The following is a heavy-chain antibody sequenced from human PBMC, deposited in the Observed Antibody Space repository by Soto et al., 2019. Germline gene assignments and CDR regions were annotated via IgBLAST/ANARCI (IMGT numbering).Heavy chain of an antibody. V-gene: IGHV3-21*01. J-gene: IGHJ4*02. D-gene: IGHD1-26*01. CDR3: ARYLGWELPDF. CDR1: GFTFSSYS. Sequence: EVQLVESGGGLVKPGGSLRLSCAASGFTFSSYSMNWVRQAPGKGLEWVSSISSSSSYIYYADSVKGRFTISRDNAKNSLYMHMNSLRSEDTAVDYCARYLGWELPDFWGQGTLVTVSS. CDR2: ISSSSSYI.